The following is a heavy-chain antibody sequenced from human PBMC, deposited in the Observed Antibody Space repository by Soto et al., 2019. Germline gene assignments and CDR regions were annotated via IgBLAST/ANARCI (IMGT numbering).Heavy chain of an antibody. Sequence: QVQLVQSGAEVKKPGSSVKVSCKASGGAFSRHAINWVRQAPGHGLEWMGGIIPLFGTAKYAQKFQDRVTITADESTSTAHMELRSLRSEDTAVYYCARNYGHDCSGDNGYFYFWGQGTLVTVSS. CDR2: IIPLFGTA. V-gene: IGHV1-69*01. CDR1: GGAFSRHA. J-gene: IGHJ4*02. CDR3: ARNYGHDCSGDNGYFYF. D-gene: IGHD2-15*01.